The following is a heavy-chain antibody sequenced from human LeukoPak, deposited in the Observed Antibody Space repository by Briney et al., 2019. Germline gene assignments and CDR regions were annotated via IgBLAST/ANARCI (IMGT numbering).Heavy chain of an antibody. J-gene: IGHJ5*02. CDR3: ARWVNYDSSGYYP. D-gene: IGHD3-22*01. CDR2: IYSGGST. V-gene: IGHV3-53*01. CDR1: GFTVSSNY. Sequence: GGSLRLSCAASGFTVSSNYMSWVRQAPGKGLEWVSVIYSGGSTYCADSVKGRFTISRDNSKNTLYLQMNSLRAEDTAVYYCARWVNYDSSGYYPWGQGTLVTVSS.